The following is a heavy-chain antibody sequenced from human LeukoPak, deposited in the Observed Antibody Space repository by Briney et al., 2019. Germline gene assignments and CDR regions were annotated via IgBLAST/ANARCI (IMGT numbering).Heavy chain of an antibody. CDR1: GFTFSSYE. D-gene: IGHD4-17*01. CDR2: ISSIGSNI. J-gene: IGHJ6*03. V-gene: IGHV3-48*03. CDR3: AREVTVTNRSYFFYMAV. Sequence: GGSLRLSCAASGFTFSSYEMNWVRQAPGKGLEWVSSISSIGSNIYYADSVKGRFTISRDNAKNSLYLQMNSLRAEDTAVYYCAREVTVTNRSYFFYMAVWGKGTTVIVSS.